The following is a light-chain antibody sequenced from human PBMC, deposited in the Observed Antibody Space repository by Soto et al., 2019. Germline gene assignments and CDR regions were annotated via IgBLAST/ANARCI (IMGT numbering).Light chain of an antibody. CDR3: QQYYSYPYT. CDR2: AAS. Sequence: AIRMTQSPSSLSASTGARVTITCRASQGISSYLAWYQQKPGKAPKLLIYAASTLQSGVPSRFSGSGSVTDFNLTISCLQSEDFAPYYCQQYYSYPYTFGRGTKLEIK. J-gene: IGKJ2*01. V-gene: IGKV1-8*01. CDR1: QGISSY.